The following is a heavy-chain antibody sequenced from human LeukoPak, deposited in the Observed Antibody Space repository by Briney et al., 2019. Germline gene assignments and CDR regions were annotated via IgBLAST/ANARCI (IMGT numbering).Heavy chain of an antibody. CDR2: ISYDGSNK. D-gene: IGHD6-6*01. V-gene: IGHV3-30*03. CDR3: ARSTLSYYFDY. CDR1: GFTFSSYG. Sequence: PGGSLRLSCAASGFTFSSYGMHWVRQAPGKGLEWVAVISYDGSNKYYADSVKGRFTISRDNSKITLYLQMNSLRAEDTAVYYCARSTLSYYFDYWGQGTLVTVSS. J-gene: IGHJ4*02.